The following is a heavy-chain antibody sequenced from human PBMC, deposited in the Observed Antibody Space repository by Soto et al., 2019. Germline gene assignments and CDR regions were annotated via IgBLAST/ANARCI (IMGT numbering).Heavy chain of an antibody. CDR2: IRQDGTQQ. D-gene: IGHD6-13*01. J-gene: IGHJ4*02. CDR1: GFSIGAYW. CDR3: VRDRSRPVGMDY. V-gene: IGHV3-7*01. Sequence: EVQLVESGGGLVQSGGSVRLSCAASGFSIGAYWMSWVRQAPGKGLEWVANIRQDGTQQFSVDSVKGRFTLSRDNADNLVHLQMNSLRVEDTAVYFCVRDRSRPVGMDYWGQGARVTVFS.